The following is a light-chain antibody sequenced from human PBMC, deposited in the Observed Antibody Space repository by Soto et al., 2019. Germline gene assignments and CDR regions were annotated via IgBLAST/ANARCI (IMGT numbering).Light chain of an antibody. CDR2: GAS. Sequence: EIVLTQSPGTLSLSPGERATLSCRASQSVSSSYLAWYQQKPGQAPRLLIYGASSRATGIPDRFSGSGSGTDXTLTISRLEPEDFAVYYCQQYGSSPPRYTXG. V-gene: IGKV3-20*01. CDR3: QQYGSSPPRYT. J-gene: IGKJ2*01. CDR1: QSVSSSY.